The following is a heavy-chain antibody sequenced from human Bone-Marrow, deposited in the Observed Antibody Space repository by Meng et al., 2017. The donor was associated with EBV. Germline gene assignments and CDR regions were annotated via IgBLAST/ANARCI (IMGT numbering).Heavy chain of an antibody. Sequence: QVQLVKSGAEWKKPGASGKVSCKASGYTFTRYDINWVRQATGQGLEWMGWMNPNSGNTGYAQKFQGRVTMTRNTSISTAYMELSSLRSEDTAVYYCARGRNYYGSGSYYIGFDPWGQGTLVTVSS. V-gene: IGHV1-8*01. CDR2: MNPNSGNT. D-gene: IGHD3-10*01. J-gene: IGHJ5*02. CDR1: GYTFTRYD. CDR3: ARGRNYYGSGSYYIGFDP.